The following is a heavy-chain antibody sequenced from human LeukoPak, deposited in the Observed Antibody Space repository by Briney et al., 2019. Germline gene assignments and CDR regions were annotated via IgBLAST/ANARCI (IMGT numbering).Heavy chain of an antibody. CDR2: ISAYNGNT. J-gene: IGHJ4*02. Sequence: ASVKVSCKAPGYTFTSHGISWVRQAPGQGLEWMGWISAYNGNTNYAQKLQGRVTMTTDTSTSTAYMELRSLRSDDTAVYYCARVSPPAMIVVVDDTYFDYWGQGTLVTVSS. V-gene: IGHV1-18*01. CDR3: ARVSPPAMIVVVDDTYFDY. D-gene: IGHD3-22*01. CDR1: GYTFTSHG.